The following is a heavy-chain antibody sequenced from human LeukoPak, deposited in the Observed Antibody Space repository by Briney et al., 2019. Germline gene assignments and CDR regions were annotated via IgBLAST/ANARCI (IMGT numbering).Heavy chain of an antibody. CDR2: IIPILGIA. D-gene: IGHD2-2*01. CDR1: AGTFSSYT. Sequence: SVKVSCKASAGTFSSYTISWVRQAPGQGLERVGRIIPILGIANYAQKFQGRVTITADKSTSTAYMELSSLRSEDTAVYYCARDPRGCSSTSCQSDYWGQGTLVTVSS. V-gene: IGHV1-69*04. J-gene: IGHJ4*02. CDR3: ARDPRGCSSTSCQSDY.